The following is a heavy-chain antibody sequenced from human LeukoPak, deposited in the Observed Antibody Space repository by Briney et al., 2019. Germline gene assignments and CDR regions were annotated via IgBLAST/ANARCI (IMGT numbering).Heavy chain of an antibody. CDR3: ARHGVATWFDP. V-gene: IGHV3-7*01. D-gene: IGHD3-10*01. CDR1: GFTFSNYW. Sequence: GGSLRLSCAASGFTFSNYWMSWVRQAPGKGLEWVANIKQDGSAKYSVDSVKGRFTISRDNAKNSLYLQMNSLRAEDTAVYYCARHGVATWFDPWGQGTLVTVSS. J-gene: IGHJ5*02. CDR2: IKQDGSAK.